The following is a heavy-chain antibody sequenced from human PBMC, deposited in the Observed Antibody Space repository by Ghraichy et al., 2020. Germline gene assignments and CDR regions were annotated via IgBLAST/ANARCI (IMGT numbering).Heavy chain of an antibody. CDR2: ITWSMTTI. CDR3: AKDVSDFDAFDM. V-gene: IGHV3-9*01. D-gene: IGHD3/OR15-3a*01. J-gene: IGHJ3*02. Sequence: SLNISCAASGFTFDDHAMHWLRQAPGKGLEWVSGITWSMTTIAYADSVKGRFTISRDNAKKALYLQMNSLRAEDTAMYYCAKDVSDFDAFDMWGQGTMVNVSS. CDR1: GFTFDDHA.